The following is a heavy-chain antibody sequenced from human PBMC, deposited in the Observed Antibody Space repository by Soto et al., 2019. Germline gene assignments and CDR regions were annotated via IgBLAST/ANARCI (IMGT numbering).Heavy chain of an antibody. CDR3: AAMPGWGRLDPRDS. V-gene: IGHV1-58*02. J-gene: IGHJ4*02. CDR2: IVVGGGNT. Sequence: VQLVQSGPEVRKPGTSVKVSCKTSGFTFLSSAMQWVRQARGQRLEWIGWIVVGGGNTNYAQKFQDRVTITRDVSTGTGYLEMSSLRAEDTAVDYCAAMPGWGRLDPRDSWGQGTLVTVSS. D-gene: IGHD2-21*02. CDR1: GFTFLSSA.